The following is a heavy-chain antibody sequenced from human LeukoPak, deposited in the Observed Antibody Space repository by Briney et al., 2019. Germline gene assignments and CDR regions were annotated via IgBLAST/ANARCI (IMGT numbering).Heavy chain of an antibody. D-gene: IGHD3-16*01. J-gene: IGHJ5*02. CDR2: IYTSGST. CDR3: ARDRPYGLGTFDP. CDR1: GDSISTYF. V-gene: IGHV4-4*07. Sequence: SETLSLTCTVSGDSISTYFWSWIRQPAGKGLEWIGRIYTSGSTNYNPSLKSRVTMSVDTSKNQFSLKLSSVTAADTAVYYCARDRPYGLGTFDPWGQGTLVTVSS.